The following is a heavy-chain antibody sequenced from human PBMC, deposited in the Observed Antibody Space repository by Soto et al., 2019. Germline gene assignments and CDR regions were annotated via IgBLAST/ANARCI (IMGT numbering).Heavy chain of an antibody. V-gene: IGHV3-23*01. D-gene: IGHD5-18*01. CDR2: ISGSGGST. J-gene: IGHJ6*02. Sequence: GGSLRLSCAASGFTFSSYAMSWVRQAPGKGLEWVSAISGSGGSTYYADSVKGRFTISRDNSKNTLYLQMNSLRAEDTAVYYCANRDTSMVTRYYYGMDVWGQGTRVTVS. CDR1: GFTFSSYA. CDR3: ANRDTSMVTRYYYGMDV.